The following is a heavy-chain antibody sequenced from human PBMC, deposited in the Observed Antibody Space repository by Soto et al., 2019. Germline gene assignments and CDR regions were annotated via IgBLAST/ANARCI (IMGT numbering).Heavy chain of an antibody. J-gene: IGHJ1*01. D-gene: IGHD3-10*01. CDR2: IIPIFGTA. V-gene: IGHV1-69*12. Sequence: QVQLVQSGAEVKKPGSSVKVSCKASGGTFSSYAISWVRQAPGQGLEWMGGIIPIFGTASYAQKFQGRVTITADEYTSTAYMELSSLRSEDTAVYYCARDYYGSGSYYNEGFQHWGQGTLVTVSS. CDR3: ARDYYGSGSYYNEGFQH. CDR1: GGTFSSYA.